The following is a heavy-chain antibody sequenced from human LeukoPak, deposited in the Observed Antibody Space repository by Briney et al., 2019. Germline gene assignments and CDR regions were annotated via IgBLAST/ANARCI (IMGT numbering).Heavy chain of an antibody. Sequence: ASVKVSCKASGNTFTDYYMHWVRQAPGQGFEWMGRINPNDGDTNYAQKFQGRVTMTRDTSISTAHMEVSRLRSDDTDVYYCARANFLYCSSSTCLFDYWGQGTLVTVSS. D-gene: IGHD2-2*01. J-gene: IGHJ4*02. CDR2: INPNDGDT. CDR1: GNTFTDYY. V-gene: IGHV1-2*02. CDR3: ARANFLYCSSSTCLFDY.